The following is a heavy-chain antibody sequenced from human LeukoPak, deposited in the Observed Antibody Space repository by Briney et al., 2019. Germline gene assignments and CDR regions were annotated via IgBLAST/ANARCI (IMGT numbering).Heavy chain of an antibody. D-gene: IGHD4/OR15-4a*01. CDR1: GGSFSGCY. CDR2: INHSGST. CDR3: ASQPYGGSPKYNWFDP. J-gene: IGHJ5*02. V-gene: IGHV4-34*01. Sequence: PSETLSLTCAVYGGSFSGCYWSWIRQPPGKGLEWIGEINHSGSTNYNPSLKSRVTISVDTSKNQFSLKLSSVTAADTAVYYCASQPYGGSPKYNWFDPWGQGTLVTVSS.